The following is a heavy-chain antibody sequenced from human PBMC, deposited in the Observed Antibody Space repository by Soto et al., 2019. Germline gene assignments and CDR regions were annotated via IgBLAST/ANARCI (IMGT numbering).Heavy chain of an antibody. D-gene: IGHD3-10*01. CDR1: GGSIGSGDYY. J-gene: IGHJ4*02. Sequence: PSETLSLTCTVSGGSIGSGDYYWSWIRQPPGKGLEWIGYIYYSGSTYYNPSLKSRVTISVDTSKNQFSLKLSSVTAADTAVYYCARGSITMVRGVIIRYFDYWGQGTLVTVSS. V-gene: IGHV4-30-4*01. CDR2: IYYSGST. CDR3: ARGSITMVRGVIIRYFDY.